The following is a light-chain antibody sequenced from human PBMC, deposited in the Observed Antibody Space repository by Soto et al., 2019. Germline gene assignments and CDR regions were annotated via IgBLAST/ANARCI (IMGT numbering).Light chain of an antibody. J-gene: IGKJ4*01. CDR3: QKYNSAPHT. Sequence: DIQMTQSPSSLSASVGDRVTITCRTSQDISNYLAWYQQKPGKVPKLLSYAASTLQSGVPSRCSGGGSGTDFSLTISSLQPEDVATYYCQKYNSAPHTFGGGTKVEIQ. CDR1: QDISNY. V-gene: IGKV1-27*01. CDR2: AAS.